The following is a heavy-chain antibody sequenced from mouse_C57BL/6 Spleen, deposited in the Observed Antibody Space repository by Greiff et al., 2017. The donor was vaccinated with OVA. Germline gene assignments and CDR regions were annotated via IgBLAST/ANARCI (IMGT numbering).Heavy chain of an antibody. CDR3: ARSAAQATRGAMDY. J-gene: IGHJ4*01. CDR2: INPNNGGT. D-gene: IGHD3-2*02. V-gene: IGHV1-26*01. Sequence: VQLQQSGPELVKPGASVKISCKASGYTFTDYYMNWVKQSHGKSLEWIGDINPNNGGTSYNQKFKGKATLTVDKSSSTAYMELRSLTSEDSAVYYCARSAAQATRGAMDYWGQGTSVTVSS. CDR1: GYTFTDYY.